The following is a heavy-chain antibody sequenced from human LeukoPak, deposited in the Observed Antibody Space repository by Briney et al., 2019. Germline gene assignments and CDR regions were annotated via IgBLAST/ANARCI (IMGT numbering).Heavy chain of an antibody. D-gene: IGHD6-6*01. V-gene: IGHV1-69*05. CDR3: ARGLAYRSSSFDY. CDR2: IIPIFGTA. CDR1: GGTFSSYA. Sequence: ASVKVSCKASGGTFSSYAISWVRQAPGQGLEWMGGIIPIFGTANYAQKFQGRVTITTDESTSTAYMELSSLRSEDTAVYYCARGLAYRSSSFDYWGQGTLVTVSS. J-gene: IGHJ4*02.